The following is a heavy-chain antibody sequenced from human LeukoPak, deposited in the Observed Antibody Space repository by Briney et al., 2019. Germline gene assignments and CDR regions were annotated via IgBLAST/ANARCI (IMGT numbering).Heavy chain of an antibody. CDR3: ARESSLVPGVECANGVCLFDY. CDR1: GDSISSYY. D-gene: IGHD2-8*01. J-gene: IGHJ4*02. CDR2: IYTSGST. V-gene: IGHV4-4*08. Sequence: SETLSLTCTVSGDSISSYYWSWIRQPPGKGLEWIGRIYTSGSTNYNPSLKSRVTISVDTSKNQFSLKLSSVTAADTAVYYCARESSLVPGVECANGVCLFDYWGQGTLVTVSS.